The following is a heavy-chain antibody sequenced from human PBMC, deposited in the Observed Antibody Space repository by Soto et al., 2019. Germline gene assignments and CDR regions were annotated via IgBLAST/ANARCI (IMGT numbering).Heavy chain of an antibody. CDR1: GFTFSSYG. Sequence: QVQLVESGGGVVQPGRSLRLSCAASGFTFSSYGMHWVRQAPGKGLEWVAVIWYDGSNKYYADSVKGRFTISRDNSKNTLDLQMNSLRAEDTAVYYCARPRDCSGGSCYSGLDYWGQGTLVTVSS. CDR2: IWYDGSNK. V-gene: IGHV3-33*01. CDR3: ARPRDCSGGSCYSGLDY. D-gene: IGHD2-15*01. J-gene: IGHJ4*02.